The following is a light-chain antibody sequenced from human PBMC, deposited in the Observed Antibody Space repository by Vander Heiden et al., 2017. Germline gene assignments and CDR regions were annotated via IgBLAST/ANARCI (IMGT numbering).Light chain of an antibody. V-gene: IGKV2-28*01. Sequence: IVMTQSPLSLPVTPGEPASISCRSSQSPLHSNGYNYLDWYLQKPGQSPQLLIYLGSNRASGVPDRFSGSGSGTDFTLKISRVEAEDVGVYYCMQALQTPFTFGPGTKVDIK. CDR3: MQALQTPFT. J-gene: IGKJ3*01. CDR2: LGS. CDR1: QSPLHSNGYNY.